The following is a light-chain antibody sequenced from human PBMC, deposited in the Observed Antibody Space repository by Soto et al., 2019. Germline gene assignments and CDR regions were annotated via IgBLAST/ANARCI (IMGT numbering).Light chain of an antibody. Sequence: QSALTQPRSVSGSPGQSVTISCTGTSSDVGGYNYVSWYQQHPGKAPKLMIYDVGKRPSGVPDRFSGSKSDNTASLTISGLQAEDEADYYCCSYAGSYTRVFGNGTKVTVL. CDR2: DVG. J-gene: IGLJ1*01. V-gene: IGLV2-11*01. CDR3: CSYAGSYTRV. CDR1: SSDVGGYNY.